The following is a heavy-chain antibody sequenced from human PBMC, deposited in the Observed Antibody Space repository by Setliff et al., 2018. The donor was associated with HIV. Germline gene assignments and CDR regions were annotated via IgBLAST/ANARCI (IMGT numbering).Heavy chain of an antibody. V-gene: IGHV3-7*03. CDR3: AALSLRTNAVYGIVSTRFDP. D-gene: IGHD2-8*01. J-gene: IGHJ5*02. CDR2: MDEHGNKK. CDR1: GFTFSSFS. Sequence: GSLRLSCAASGFTFSSFSMHWVRQAPGKGLEWVANMDEHGNKKYYVASLKGRFTISRDNAKNSLYLQMNTLRVEDTAVYYCAALSLRTNAVYGIVSTRFDPWGQGTLVTVSS.